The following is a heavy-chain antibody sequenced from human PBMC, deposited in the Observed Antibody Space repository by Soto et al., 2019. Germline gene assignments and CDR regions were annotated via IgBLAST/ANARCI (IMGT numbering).Heavy chain of an antibody. Sequence: SVKVSCKASGGTFSSYAISWVRQAPGQGLEWMGGIIPIFGTANYAQKFQGRVTITADKSTSTAYMELSSLRSEDTAVYYCASSPYYYDSSGYYLGFDYWGQGTLVTVSS. CDR2: IIPIFGTA. V-gene: IGHV1-69*06. CDR3: ASSPYYYDSSGYYLGFDY. D-gene: IGHD3-22*01. J-gene: IGHJ4*02. CDR1: GGTFSSYA.